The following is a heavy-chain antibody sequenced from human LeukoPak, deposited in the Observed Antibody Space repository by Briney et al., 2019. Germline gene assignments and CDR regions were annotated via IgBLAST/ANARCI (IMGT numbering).Heavy chain of an antibody. CDR3: ARDLVNP. J-gene: IGHJ5*02. Sequence: PGGSLRLSCAASGFTFSSYGMHWVRQAPGKGLEWVAVIRYDGSNRYYADSVKGRFTISRDNSKNTLYLQMNSLRVEDTAVYYCARDLVNPWGQGTLVTVSS. V-gene: IGHV3-33*01. CDR1: GFTFSSYG. D-gene: IGHD2-21*01. CDR2: IRYDGSNR.